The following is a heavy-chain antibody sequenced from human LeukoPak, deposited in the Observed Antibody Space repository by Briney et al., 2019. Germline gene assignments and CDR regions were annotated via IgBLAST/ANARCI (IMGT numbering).Heavy chain of an antibody. CDR2: ISWNSGSI. CDR1: GFTFDDYA. J-gene: IGHJ3*02. D-gene: IGHD3-22*01. Sequence: GGSLRLSCAASGFTFDDYAMPWVRHAPGKGLKWVSGISWNSGSIGYADSVKGRFTISRDNAKNSLYLQMNSLRAEDTALYYCAKDVPDYYYDSSGYCAFDIWGQGTMVTVSS. CDR3: AKDVPDYYYDSSGYCAFDI. V-gene: IGHV3-9*01.